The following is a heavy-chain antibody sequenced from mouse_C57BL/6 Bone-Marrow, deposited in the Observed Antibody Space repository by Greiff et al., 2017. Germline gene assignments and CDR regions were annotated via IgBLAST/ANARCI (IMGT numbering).Heavy chain of an antibody. V-gene: IGHV14-4*01. CDR2: IDPENGDT. J-gene: IGHJ2*01. Sequence: EVQLQESGAELVRPGASVKLSCTASGFNIKDDYMHWVKQRHEQGLEWIGWIDPENGDTEDASKFQGKATITADTSSNTAYLQLSSLTSENTAVYYCTFITTVVATNFDYWGQGTTLTVSS. D-gene: IGHD1-1*01. CDR3: TFITTVVATNFDY. CDR1: GFNIKDDY.